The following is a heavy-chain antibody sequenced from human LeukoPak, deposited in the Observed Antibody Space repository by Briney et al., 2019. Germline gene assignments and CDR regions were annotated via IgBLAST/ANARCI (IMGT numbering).Heavy chain of an antibody. CDR2: IWYDGSEK. CDR3: ARGSGLVVRGGYFDY. V-gene: IGHV3-33*01. J-gene: IGHJ4*02. D-gene: IGHD3-10*01. CDR1: GFTFSRYG. Sequence: SGRSLRLSCATSGFTFSRYGMHWVRQAPGKGLEWVAIIWYDGSEKYYGDSVKGRVTVSRDSSKNTVYLQMNSLRVEDTAVYYCARGSGLVVRGGYFDYWGQGTLVTVSS.